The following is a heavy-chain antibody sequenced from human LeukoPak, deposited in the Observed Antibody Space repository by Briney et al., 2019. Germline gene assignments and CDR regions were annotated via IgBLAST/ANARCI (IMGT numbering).Heavy chain of an antibody. CDR1: GFTFSSYW. J-gene: IGHJ6*03. D-gene: IGHD3-3*01. CDR3: TTGFYYDFWSGYYIGMDGGYYYMDV. CDR2: IKQDGSEK. V-gene: IGHV3-7*03. Sequence: PGGSLRLSCAASGFTFSSYWMSWVRQAPGKGLEWVANIKQDGSEKYYVDSVKGRFTISRDNVRNSLYLQMNSLRAEDTAVYYCTTGFYYDFWSGYYIGMDGGYYYMDVWGKGTTVTVSS.